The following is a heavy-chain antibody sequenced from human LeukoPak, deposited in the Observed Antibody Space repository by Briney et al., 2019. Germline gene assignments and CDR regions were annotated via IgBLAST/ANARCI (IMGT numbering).Heavy chain of an antibody. D-gene: IGHD3-22*01. CDR1: GYSFTSYW. CDR3: ARRGYYDSSGDRAFDI. J-gene: IGHJ3*02. V-gene: IGHV5-51*01. CDR2: IYSGDSDT. Sequence: GESLQISSKGSGYSFTSYWIGWVRQLPGKGLEGMGIIYSGDSDTRYSPSFQGQVTISADKSISTAYLQWSSLKASDTAMYYCARRGYYDSSGDRAFDIWGQGSMVTVSS.